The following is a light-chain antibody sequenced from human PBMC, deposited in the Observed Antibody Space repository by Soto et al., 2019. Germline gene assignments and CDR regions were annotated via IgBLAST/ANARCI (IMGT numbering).Light chain of an antibody. Sequence: QSVLTQPPSASGTPGQRVTISCSGSSSNIGSNTVNWYQQLPGTAPKLLIYSNNQRPSGVPDRFSGSKSGTSASLAISGLQSEDEADYYCAEWDDSLNGHVFGTGTKLTVL. CDR3: AEWDDSLNGHV. CDR1: SSNIGSNT. J-gene: IGLJ1*01. V-gene: IGLV1-44*01. CDR2: SNN.